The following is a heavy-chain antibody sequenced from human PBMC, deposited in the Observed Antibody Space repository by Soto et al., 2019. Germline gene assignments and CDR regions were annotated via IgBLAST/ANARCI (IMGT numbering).Heavy chain of an antibody. CDR3: ARELGYCSGGSCYFDY. CDR1: GGSIRSGGYY. V-gene: IGHV4-31*03. D-gene: IGHD2-15*01. J-gene: IGHJ4*02. CDR2: IYYSGST. Sequence: QVQLQESGPGLVKPSETLSLTCTVSGGSIRSGGYYWSWIRQHPGKGLEWIGYIYYSGSTYYNPSLTSRVTISVDTCKNQFSLKLRSVTAADTAVYYCARELGYCSGGSCYFDYWGQGTLVTVSS.